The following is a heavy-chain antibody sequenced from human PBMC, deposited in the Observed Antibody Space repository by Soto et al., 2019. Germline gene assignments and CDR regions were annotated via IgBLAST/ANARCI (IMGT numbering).Heavy chain of an antibody. D-gene: IGHD3-9*01. V-gene: IGHV1-46*01. CDR2: INPSSGST. CDR3: ASFFFQSEDGIRYVSTVSAFLLNRSSDL. J-gene: IGHJ2*01. Sequence: RLEWMGIINPSSGSTSYAQKFQGRVTMTRDTSTSTVYMELSSLRSEDTAVYYCASFFFQSEDGIRYVSTVSAFLLNRSSDL.